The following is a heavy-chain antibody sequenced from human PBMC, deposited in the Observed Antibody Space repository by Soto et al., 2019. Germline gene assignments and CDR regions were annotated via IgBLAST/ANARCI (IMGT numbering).Heavy chain of an antibody. CDR3: AREDIVLMVPQY. D-gene: IGHD2-8*01. Sequence: GGSLRLSCAASGFTFSSYAMHWVRQAPGKGLEWVAVISYDGSNKYYADSVKGRFTISRDNSKNTLYLQMNSLRAEDTAVYYCAREDIVLMVPQYLGQGTLVTVSS. J-gene: IGHJ4*02. CDR1: GFTFSSYA. CDR2: ISYDGSNK. V-gene: IGHV3-30-3*01.